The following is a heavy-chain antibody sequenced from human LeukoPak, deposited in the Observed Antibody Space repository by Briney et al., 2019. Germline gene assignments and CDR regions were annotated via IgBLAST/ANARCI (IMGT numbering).Heavy chain of an antibody. J-gene: IGHJ4*02. CDR1: GGSISFYY. V-gene: IGHV4-59*01. CDR3: AGVGDWNDLVY. CDR2: IYYSGSS. Sequence: PSETLSLTCTVSGGSISFYYWSWIRQPPGKELEWIGYIYYSGSSKYNPSLKSRVSISVDTSKNQFSLKMSSVTAADTAVYYCAGVGDWNDLVYWGQGTLVTVSS. D-gene: IGHD1-1*01.